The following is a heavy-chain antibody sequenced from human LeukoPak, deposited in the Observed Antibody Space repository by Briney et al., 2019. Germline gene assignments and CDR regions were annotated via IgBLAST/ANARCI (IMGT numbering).Heavy chain of an antibody. V-gene: IGHV4-30-2*01. CDR2: IYHSGST. Sequence: PSQTLSLTCAVSGGSISSGGYSWSWIRQPPGKGLEWIGYIYHSGSTYYNPSLKSRVTISVDRSKNQFSLKLSSVTAADTAVYYCARNYGDYLGNWYFDLWGRGTLVTVSS. J-gene: IGHJ2*01. CDR3: ARNYGDYLGNWYFDL. D-gene: IGHD4-17*01. CDR1: GGSISSGGYS.